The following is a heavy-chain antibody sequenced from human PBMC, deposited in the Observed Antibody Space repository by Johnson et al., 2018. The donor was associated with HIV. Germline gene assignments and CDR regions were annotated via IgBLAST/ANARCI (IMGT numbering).Heavy chain of an antibody. CDR2: ISYDGSNK. CDR1: GFTFSSYA. CDR3: AKDPMFIAAAGSDAFDI. D-gene: IGHD6-13*01. J-gene: IGHJ3*02. Sequence: VQLVESGGGVVQPGRSLRLSCAASGFTFSSYAMHWVRQAPGKGLEWVAVISYDGSNKYYADSVKGRFTISRDNSKNTLYLQMNSLRAEDTAVYYCAKDPMFIAAAGSDAFDIWGQGTMVTVSS. V-gene: IGHV3-30*04.